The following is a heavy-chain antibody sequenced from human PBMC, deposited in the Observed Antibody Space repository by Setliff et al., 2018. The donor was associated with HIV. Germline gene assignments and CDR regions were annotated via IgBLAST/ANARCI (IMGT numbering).Heavy chain of an antibody. V-gene: IGHV4-4*02. CDR2: IYHSGST. J-gene: IGHJ4*02. D-gene: IGHD5-12*01. CDR3: GGNGYYDWRSYYFDY. CDR1: GGSISSNW. Sequence: SETLSLTCAVSGGSISSNWWSWVRQSPGKGLEWIGEIYHSGSTHYNPSLQSRVTISVDKSKSQFSLKLNSVTAADTAVYYCGGNGYYDWRSYYFDYWGQGSLVTVS.